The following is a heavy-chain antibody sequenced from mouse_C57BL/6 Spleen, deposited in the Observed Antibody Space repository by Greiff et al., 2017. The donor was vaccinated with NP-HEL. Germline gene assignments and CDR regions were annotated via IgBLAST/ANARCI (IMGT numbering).Heavy chain of an antibody. CDR1: GYAFSSSW. J-gene: IGHJ2*01. Sequence: VQLVESGPELVKPGASVKISCKASGYAFSSSWMNWVKQRPGKGLEWIGRIYPGDGDTNYNGKFKGKATLTADKSSSTAYMQLSSLTSEDSAVYFCARDRYYFDYWGQGTTLTVSS. V-gene: IGHV1-82*01. CDR3: ARDRYYFDY. CDR2: IYPGDGDT.